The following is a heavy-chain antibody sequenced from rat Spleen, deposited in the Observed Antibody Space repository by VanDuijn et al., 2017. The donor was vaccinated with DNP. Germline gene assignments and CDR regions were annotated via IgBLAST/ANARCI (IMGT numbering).Heavy chain of an antibody. J-gene: IGHJ2*01. Sequence: EVQLVESGGDLVQPGRSLKLSCAASGFTFSDYYMAWVRQAPTKVLEWVASIGSGGGSTYYRDSVKGRFSISRDTAKSTLYLPMDSLRSEETATYYCARHEDYGYFYWGQGVMVTVSS. V-gene: IGHV5S11*01. CDR2: IGSGGGST. CDR1: GFTFSDYY. D-gene: IGHD1-7*01. CDR3: ARHEDYGYFY.